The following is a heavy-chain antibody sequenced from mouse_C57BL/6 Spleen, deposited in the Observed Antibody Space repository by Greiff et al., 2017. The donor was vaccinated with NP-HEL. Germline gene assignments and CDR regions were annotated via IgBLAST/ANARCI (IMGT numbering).Heavy chain of an antibody. CDR3: ARERLYGSSYYFDY. CDR1: GYTFTDYY. D-gene: IGHD1-1*01. Sequence: EVQLQQSGPVLVKPGASVKMSCKASGYTFTDYYMNWVKQSHGKSLEWIGVINPYNGGTSYNQKFKGKATLTVDKSSSTAYMELNSLTSEDSAVYYCARERLYGSSYYFDYWGQGTTLTVSS. J-gene: IGHJ2*01. CDR2: INPYNGGT. V-gene: IGHV1-19*01.